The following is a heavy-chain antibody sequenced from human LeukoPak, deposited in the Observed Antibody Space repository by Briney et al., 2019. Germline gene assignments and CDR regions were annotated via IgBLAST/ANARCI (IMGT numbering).Heavy chain of an antibody. Sequence: GASVKVSCKASGGTFSSYAISWVRQAPGQGLEWMGWINPNSGGTNYAQKFQGRVTMTRDTSTSTVFMELSSLRFEDTAEYYCARDPGGNYFGPGTYFAYWGQGTLLTVSS. CDR1: GGTFSSYA. CDR3: ARDPGGNYFGPGTYFAY. J-gene: IGHJ4*02. D-gene: IGHD3-10*01. V-gene: IGHV1-2*02. CDR2: INPNSGGT.